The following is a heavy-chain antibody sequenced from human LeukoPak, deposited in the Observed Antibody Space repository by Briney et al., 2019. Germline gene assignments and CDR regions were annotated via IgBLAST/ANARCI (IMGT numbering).Heavy chain of an antibody. CDR3: ARGTYYDILTGYFFDY. CDR1: GGSVSGGSYY. D-gene: IGHD3-9*01. V-gene: IGHV4-61*01. Sequence: PSETLSLTCTVSGGSVSGGSYYWSWIRQPPGKGLEWIGYIYYSGSTNYNPSLKSRVTISVDTSKNQFSLKLSSVTAADTAVYYCARGTYYDILTGYFFDYWGQGTLVTVSS. CDR2: IYYSGST. J-gene: IGHJ4*02.